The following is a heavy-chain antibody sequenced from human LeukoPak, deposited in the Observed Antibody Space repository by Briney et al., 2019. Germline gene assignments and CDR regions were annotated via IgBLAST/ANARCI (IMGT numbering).Heavy chain of an antibody. V-gene: IGHV1-2*06. CDR3: ARAPRSYYYYYGMDV. J-gene: IGHJ6*02. CDR2: INPNSGGT. CDR1: GYTFTGYY. Sequence: ASVKVSCKASGYTFTGYYMHWVRQAPGQGLEWMGRINPNSGGTNYAQKFQGRVTMTRDTSISTAYMELSRLRSDDTAVYYCARAPRSYYYYYGMDVWGQGTTVTVSS.